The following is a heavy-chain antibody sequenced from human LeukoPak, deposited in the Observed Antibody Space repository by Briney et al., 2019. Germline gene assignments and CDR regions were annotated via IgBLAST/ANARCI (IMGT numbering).Heavy chain of an antibody. CDR2: VSSGGAST. D-gene: IGHD6-13*01. CDR3: AKEIRNSSSWTFDC. CDR1: GFTFSTYA. Sequence: GGSLRLSCAASGFTFSTYAMTWVRQAPGKGLEWVSSVSSGGASTFYADSVKGLFTISRDNSKNTVYLQMNSLRAEDTALYYCAKEIRNSSSWTFDCWGQGTLVTVSS. J-gene: IGHJ4*02. V-gene: IGHV3-23*01.